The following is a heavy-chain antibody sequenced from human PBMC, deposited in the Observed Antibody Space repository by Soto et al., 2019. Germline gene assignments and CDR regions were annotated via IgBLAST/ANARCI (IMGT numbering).Heavy chain of an antibody. J-gene: IGHJ4*02. CDR1: GGSFSGYS. CDR3: ARVDSSGYYVVDY. D-gene: IGHD3-22*01. V-gene: IGHV4-34*01. CDR2: INNSGST. Sequence: SETLSLTCAVYGGSFSGYSWSWIRQPPGKGLEWIGEINNSGSTNYNPSLKSRVTISVDTSKNQFSLKLSSVTAADTAVYYCARVDSSGYYVVDYWGQGTLVTVSS.